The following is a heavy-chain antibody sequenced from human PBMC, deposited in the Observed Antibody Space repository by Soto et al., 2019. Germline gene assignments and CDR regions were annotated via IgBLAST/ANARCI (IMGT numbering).Heavy chain of an antibody. V-gene: IGHV1-24*01. J-gene: IGHJ6*02. CDR2: FDPEDGET. CDR3: ATPSVLYQLPATVYYYYYGMDV. D-gene: IGHD2-2*01. CDR1: GYTLTELS. Sequence: ASVKVSCKVSGYTLTELSMHWVRQAPGKGLEWMGGFDPEDGETIYAQKFQGRVTMTEDTSTDTAYMELSSLRSEDTAVYYCATPSVLYQLPATVYYYYYGMDVWGQGTTVTVSS.